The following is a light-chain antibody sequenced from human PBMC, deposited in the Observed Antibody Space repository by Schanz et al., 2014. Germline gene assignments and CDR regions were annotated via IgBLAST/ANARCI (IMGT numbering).Light chain of an antibody. Sequence: ALTQPPSASGSPGQSVTLSCTGTSSDVGGYNYVSWYQHHPGKAPKLLIYDVTKRPSGVPDRFSGSRSGNTASLTVSGLQAEDEADYYCSSYTTSSTPYVFGTGTKLTVL. CDR2: DVT. CDR1: SSDVGGYNY. V-gene: IGLV2-8*01. J-gene: IGLJ1*01. CDR3: SSYTTSSTPYV.